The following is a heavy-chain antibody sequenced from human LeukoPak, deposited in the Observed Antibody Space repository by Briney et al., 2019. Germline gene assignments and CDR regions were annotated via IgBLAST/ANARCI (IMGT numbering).Heavy chain of an antibody. CDR3: AKEREFRLPNFTFDS. Sequence: GGSLRLSCAVSGFTFSNYGIHWVRQAPGKGLEWVAFIRYDGSDKYYADSVKGRFTISRDSSKNTLYLQMNSLKTDDTAVYYCAKEREFRLPNFTFDSWGRGTLVTVSS. CDR1: GFTFSNYG. V-gene: IGHV3-30*02. J-gene: IGHJ4*02. CDR2: IRYDGSDK. D-gene: IGHD5-12*01.